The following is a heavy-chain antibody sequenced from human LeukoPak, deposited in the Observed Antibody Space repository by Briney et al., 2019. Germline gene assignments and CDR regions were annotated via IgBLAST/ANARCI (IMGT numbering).Heavy chain of an antibody. Sequence: ASVKVSCKASGYTFTSYGISWVRQAPGQGLEWMGWISAYNGNTNYAQKLQGRVTITTDTSTSTAHMELRSLRSDATGVYYCARGVLPGAFDMWGEGTMLTVSS. CDR3: ARGVLPGAFDM. D-gene: IGHD3-10*01. CDR1: GYTFTSYG. CDR2: ISAYNGNT. V-gene: IGHV1-18*01. J-gene: IGHJ3*02.